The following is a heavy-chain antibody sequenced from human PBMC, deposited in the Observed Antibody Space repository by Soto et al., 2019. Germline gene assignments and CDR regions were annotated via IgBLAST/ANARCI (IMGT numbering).Heavy chain of an antibody. CDR3: ARGPGYSSSWPNYYYYYYMDV. CDR2: INSDGSST. CDR1: GFTFSSYW. D-gene: IGHD6-13*01. V-gene: IGHV3-74*01. Sequence: GGSLRLSCAASGFTFSSYWMHWVRQAPGKGLVWVSRINSDGSSTSYADSVKGRFTISRDNAKNTLYLQMNSLRAEDTAVYYCARGPGYSSSWPNYYYYYYMDVWGKGTTVTVSS. J-gene: IGHJ6*03.